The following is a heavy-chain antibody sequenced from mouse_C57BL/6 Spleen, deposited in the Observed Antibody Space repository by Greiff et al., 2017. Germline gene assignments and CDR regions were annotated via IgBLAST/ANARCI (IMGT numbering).Heavy chain of an antibody. V-gene: IGHV5-2*01. CDR3: ARHGGYYGSSYWYFDV. J-gene: IGHJ1*03. D-gene: IGHD1-1*01. Sequence: EVKVVESGGGLVQPGESLKLSCESNEYEFPSHDMSWVRKTPEKRLELVAAINSDGGSTYYPDTMERRFIISRDNTKKTLYLQMSSLRSEDTALYYCARHGGYYGSSYWYFDVWGTGTTVTVSS. CDR2: INSDGGST. CDR1: EYEFPSHD.